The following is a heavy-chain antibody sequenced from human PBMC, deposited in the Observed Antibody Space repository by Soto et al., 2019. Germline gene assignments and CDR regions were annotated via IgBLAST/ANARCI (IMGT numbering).Heavy chain of an antibody. Sequence: QVQLQESGPGLVKPSETLSLTCTVSGAPITTTKWWAWVRLPPGKGLEWIGELSRGDERSSNPSLEGRFTMSLDKSNNHFSLKMTSVTAADSAIYYCATPTISYTWAVWGRGPSVTVSS. CDR3: ATPTISYTWAV. CDR1: GAPITTTKW. D-gene: IGHD3-16*01. V-gene: IGHV4-4*02. CDR2: LSRGDER. J-gene: IGHJ6*02.